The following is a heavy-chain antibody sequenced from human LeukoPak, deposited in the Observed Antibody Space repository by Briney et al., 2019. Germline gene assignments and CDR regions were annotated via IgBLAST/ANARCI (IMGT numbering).Heavy chain of an antibody. D-gene: IGHD3-10*01. V-gene: IGHV3-64*01. CDR1: GFTFSSYA. CDR3: ARGRNYYGSARRPNWFDP. CDR2: ISSNGGST. Sequence: PGGSLRLSCAASGFTFSSYAMHWVRQAPGKGLEYVSAISSNGGSTYYANSVKGRFTISRDNSKNTLYLQMGSLRAEDMAVYYCARGRNYYGSARRPNWFDPWGQGTLVTVSS. J-gene: IGHJ5*02.